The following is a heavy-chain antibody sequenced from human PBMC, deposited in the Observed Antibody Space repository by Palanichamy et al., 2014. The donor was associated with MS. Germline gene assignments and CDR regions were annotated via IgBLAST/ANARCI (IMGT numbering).Heavy chain of an antibody. Sequence: QVQLQESGPGLVKPSQTLSLTCTVSGGSISSGDYYWTWIRQPPGKGLEWIGYIYYSGSAYYNPSLKSRVTISIDTSMNQFSLQLSSVTAADTAVYYCARQYCSGGSCAFMSPVSWGQGTLVTVSS. J-gene: IGHJ5*02. CDR1: GGSISSGDYY. D-gene: IGHD2-15*01. CDR3: ARQYCSGGSCAFMSPVS. CDR2: IYYSGSA. V-gene: IGHV4-30-4*01.